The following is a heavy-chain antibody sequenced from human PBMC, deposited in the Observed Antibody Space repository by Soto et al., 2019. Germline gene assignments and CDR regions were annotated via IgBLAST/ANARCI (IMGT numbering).Heavy chain of an antibody. CDR1: GFTFSSYA. D-gene: IGHD3-22*01. CDR2: ISYDGSNK. J-gene: IGHJ4*02. V-gene: IGHV3-30-3*01. CDR3: ARGPRGYYDSSGTDY. Sequence: GGSLRLSCAASGFTFSSYAMHWVRQAPGKGLEWVAVISYDGSNKYYADSVKGRFTISRDNSKNTLYLQMNSLRAEDTAVYYCARGPRGYYDSSGTDYWGQGTLVTVS.